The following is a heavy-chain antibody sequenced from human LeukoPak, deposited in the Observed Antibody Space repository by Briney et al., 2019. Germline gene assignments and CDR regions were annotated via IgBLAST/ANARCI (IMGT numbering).Heavy chain of an antibody. CDR2: INHSGST. CDR1: GGSFSGYY. Sequence: PSETLSLTCAVYGGSFSGYYWSWIRQPPGKGLEWIGEINHSGSTNYNPSLKSRVTISVDTSKNQFSLKLSSVTAADTAVYYCARRPLYCSGGSCFFDPWGQGTLVTVSS. D-gene: IGHD2-15*01. J-gene: IGHJ5*02. V-gene: IGHV4-34*01. CDR3: ARRPLYCSGGSCFFDP.